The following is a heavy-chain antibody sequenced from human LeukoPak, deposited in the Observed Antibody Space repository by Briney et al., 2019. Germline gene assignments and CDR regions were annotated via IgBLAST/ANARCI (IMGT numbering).Heavy chain of an antibody. CDR3: AWGLGLDY. V-gene: IGHV3-48*03. D-gene: IGHD3/OR15-3a*01. CDR2: ISSSGSTM. Sequence: GGSLRLSCAASGFTFSSYEMNWVRQAPGKGPEWVSYISSSGSTMYYAESVTGRFTISRDNAKNSLYLQMNSLRDEDTAVYYCAWGLGLDYWGQGTLVIVSS. J-gene: IGHJ4*02. CDR1: GFTFSSYE.